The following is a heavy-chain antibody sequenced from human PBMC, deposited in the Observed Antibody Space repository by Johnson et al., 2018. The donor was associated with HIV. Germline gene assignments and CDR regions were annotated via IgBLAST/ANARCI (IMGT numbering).Heavy chain of an antibody. CDR2: ISWNSGSI. Sequence: VQLVESGGGVVRPGGSLRLSCAASGFTFDDYAMHWVRQAPGKGLEWVSGISWNSGSIGYADSVKGRFTISRDNAKNSLYLQMNSLRAEDTALYYCAKGATSGSLDDAFDIWGQGTMVTVSS. CDR3: AKGATSGSLDDAFDI. D-gene: IGHD1-26*01. J-gene: IGHJ3*02. V-gene: IGHV3-9*01. CDR1: GFTFDDYA.